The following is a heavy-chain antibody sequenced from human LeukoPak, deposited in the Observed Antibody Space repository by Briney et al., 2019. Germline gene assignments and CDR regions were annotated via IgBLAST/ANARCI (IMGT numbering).Heavy chain of an antibody. CDR2: IWYDGSNK. V-gene: IGHV3-33*01. J-gene: IGHJ4*02. CDR1: GFTFSSYG. Sequence: PGRSLRLSCAASGFTFSSYGMHWVRQAPGKGLEWVAVIWYDGSNKYYADSVKGRFTISRDNSKNTLYLQMNSLRAEDTAVYYCAMFRDGDGSGPGYYFDYWGQGTLVTVSS. D-gene: IGHD4-17*01. CDR3: AMFRDGDGSGPGYYFDY.